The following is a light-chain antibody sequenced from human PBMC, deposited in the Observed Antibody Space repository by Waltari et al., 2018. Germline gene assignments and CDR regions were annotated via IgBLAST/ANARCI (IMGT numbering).Light chain of an antibody. Sequence: AIQLTQSPSSLSAYVGDRVTITCRASQDISSALAWYQQKPGDPPKLLIYDASSLQTGVPSRFSGSRSGTDFTLTISSLQSEDSANYYCQQFSNFPVNAFGQGTRLEIK. J-gene: IGKJ5*01. CDR3: QQFSNFPVNA. V-gene: IGKV1D-13*01. CDR1: QDISSA. CDR2: DAS.